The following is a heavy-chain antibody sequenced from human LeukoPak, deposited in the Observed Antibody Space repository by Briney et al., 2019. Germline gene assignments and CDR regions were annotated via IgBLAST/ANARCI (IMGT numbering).Heavy chain of an antibody. V-gene: IGHV4-59*01. CDR3: ARDKAPGYYDSSGYYDY. D-gene: IGHD3-22*01. CDR1: DGSISSYS. Sequence: SETLSLTCTVSDGSISSYSWSWIRQPPGKGLEWIGYIYYSGSTNYNPSLKSRVTISVDTSKNQFSLKLSSVTAADTAVYYCARDKAPGYYDSSGYYDYWGQGTLVTVSS. J-gene: IGHJ4*02. CDR2: IYYSGST.